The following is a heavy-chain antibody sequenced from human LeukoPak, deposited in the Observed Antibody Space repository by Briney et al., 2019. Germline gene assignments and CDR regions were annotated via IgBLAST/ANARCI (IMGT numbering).Heavy chain of an antibody. Sequence: GESLKISCKGSGYSFTSYWIGWVRQMPGKGLGWMGIVYPGDSDTRYSPSFQGQVTISADKSISTAYLQWSSLKASDTAMYYCARHGYDILTGYYAVNPFDYWGQGTLVTVSS. J-gene: IGHJ4*02. CDR1: GYSFTSYW. D-gene: IGHD3-9*01. V-gene: IGHV5-51*01. CDR2: VYPGDSDT. CDR3: ARHGYDILTGYYAVNPFDY.